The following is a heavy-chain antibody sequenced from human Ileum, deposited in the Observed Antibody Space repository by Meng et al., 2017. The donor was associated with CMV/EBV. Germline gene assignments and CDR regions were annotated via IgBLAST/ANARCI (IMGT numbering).Heavy chain of an antibody. V-gene: IGHV3-23*01. CDR2: ISDGGGNT. D-gene: IGHD1-1*01. Sequence: LSCGASGVTFSRYGMSWVRQAPGKGLEWVAFISDGGGNTDYGDSVRGRFSVSRDNSNNMLFLQMNGLRDEDTAIYYCVIEDWNTDYWGRGTLVTVSS. CDR1: GVTFSRYG. J-gene: IGHJ4*02. CDR3: VIEDWNTDY.